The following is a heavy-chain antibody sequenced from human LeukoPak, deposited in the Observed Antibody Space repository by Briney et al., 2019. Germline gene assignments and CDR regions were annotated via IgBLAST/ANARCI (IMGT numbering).Heavy chain of an antibody. CDR1: GGSMNNYY. CDR3: ARLRYCTNGVCP. D-gene: IGHD2-8*01. J-gene: IGHJ5*02. Sequence: SETLSLTCTVSGGSMNNYYWSWIRQTPGKGLEWIGYIYYSGSTNYNPSLQGRVIISVDTSKNQFSLKLSSVTAADTAVYYCARLRYCTNGVCPWGQGTLVTVSS. V-gene: IGHV4-59*12. CDR2: IYYSGST.